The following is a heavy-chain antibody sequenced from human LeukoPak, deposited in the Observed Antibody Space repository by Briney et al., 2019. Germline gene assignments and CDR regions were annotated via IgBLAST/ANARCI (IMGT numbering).Heavy chain of an antibody. D-gene: IGHD3-22*01. CDR3: AKRGVVIRVILVGFHKEAYYFDS. V-gene: IGHV3-23*01. Sequence: GGSLRLSCAVSGIALSNYGMSWVRQAPGKGLEEVAGITGSGGSTNYADSVKGRFTISRDNPKNTLYLQMNSLRAEDTAVCFCAKRGVVIRVILVGFHKEAYYFDSWGQGALVTVSS. CDR2: ITGSGGST. J-gene: IGHJ4*02. CDR1: GIALSNYG.